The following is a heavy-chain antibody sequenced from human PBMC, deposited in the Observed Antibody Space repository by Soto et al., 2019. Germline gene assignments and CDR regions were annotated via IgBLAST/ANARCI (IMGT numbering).Heavy chain of an antibody. D-gene: IGHD3-9*01. V-gene: IGHV3-23*01. CDR2: ISGSGTST. Sequence: EVQLLECGGGLVQPGGSLRLSCAASGFTFGRSAMSWVRQAPGKGLEWVSGISGSGTSTYYADFLKGRSSISRDNPRNMLYLEISSLTTEDTAIFYCVKEKNYDISAAHYGIDVWGQGITVTVSS. CDR3: VKEKNYDISAAHYGIDV. J-gene: IGHJ6*02. CDR1: GFTFGRSA.